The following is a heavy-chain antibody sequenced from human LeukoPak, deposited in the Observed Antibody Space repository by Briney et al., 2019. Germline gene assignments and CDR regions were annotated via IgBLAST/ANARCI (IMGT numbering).Heavy chain of an antibody. CDR3: AKRARPNGGPFHY. V-gene: IGHV3-23*01. Sequence: GGSLRLSCAGSGFTFSDSAMSWVRQAPGRGLEWVSGISGSGEKTYYADSVKGRFTISRDNSRNTLRLQMNSLRDEDTAVYYCAKRARPNGGPFHYWGRETRAPVS. CDR2: ISGSGEKT. D-gene: IGHD7-27*01. J-gene: IGHJ4*02. CDR1: GFTFSDSA.